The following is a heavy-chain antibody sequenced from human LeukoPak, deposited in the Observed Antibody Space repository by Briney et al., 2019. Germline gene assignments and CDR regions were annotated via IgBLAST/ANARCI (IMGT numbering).Heavy chain of an antibody. CDR3: GSLVDPGNSCAPVTFDV. J-gene: IGHJ3*01. V-gene: IGHV4-59*01. CDR2: VYYSGRT. CDR1: SGSLSLNY. Sequence: LSETLSLTCSLFSGSLSLNYWTWLRQPPGRRLEWIGYVYYSGRTKYNPSLQSRLHISVDKSNKHFPLHLSSVTTADTAVFYCGSLVDPGNSCAPVTFDVWGEGGIVAVSS. D-gene: IGHD4-23*01.